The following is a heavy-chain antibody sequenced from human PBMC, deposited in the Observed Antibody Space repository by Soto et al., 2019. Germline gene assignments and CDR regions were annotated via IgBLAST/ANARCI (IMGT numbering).Heavy chain of an antibody. V-gene: IGHV4-59*01. J-gene: IGHJ6*02. D-gene: IGHD6-6*01. CDR3: ARDGAGSSAYYYYSGMDV. CDR2: IYYSGST. Sequence: PSETLSLTCTVSGGSISSYYWSWIRQPPGKGLEWIGYIYYSGSTNYNPSLKSRVTISVDTSKNQFSLKLSSVTAADTAVYYCARDGAGSSAYYYYSGMDVWGQGTTVTVSS. CDR1: GGSISSYY.